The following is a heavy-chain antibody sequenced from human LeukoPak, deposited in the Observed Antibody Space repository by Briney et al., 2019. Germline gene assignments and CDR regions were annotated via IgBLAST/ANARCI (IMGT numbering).Heavy chain of an antibody. J-gene: IGHJ5*02. CDR2: IYPADSDI. CDR3: ARQEYCSGGSCYTWFDP. D-gene: IGHD2-15*01. CDR1: GYSNNNYW. V-gene: IGHV5-51*01. Sequence: GESLKISCKGSGYSNNNYWNGWVRQMPGKGLEWMGIIYPADSDIRYSPSFQGQVTISADKSISTVYLQWSSLKASDTAMYYCARQEYCSGGSCYTWFDPWGQGTLVTVSS.